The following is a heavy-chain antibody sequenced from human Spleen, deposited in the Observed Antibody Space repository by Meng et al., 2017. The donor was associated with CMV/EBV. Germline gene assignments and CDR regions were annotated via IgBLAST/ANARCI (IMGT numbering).Heavy chain of an antibody. Sequence: SKLPFSSYAMHWVRQAPGKGLEWVAVISYDRSYKHYADSVKGRFTISRDTSKNTLYLQMNSLKTDDTAVYYCARGLPHLAAPGSPFQHWGQGTLVTVSS. CDR2: ISYDRSYK. J-gene: IGHJ1*01. V-gene: IGHV3-30*03. CDR1: KLPFSSYA. CDR3: ARGLPHLAAPGSPFQH. D-gene: IGHD6-13*01.